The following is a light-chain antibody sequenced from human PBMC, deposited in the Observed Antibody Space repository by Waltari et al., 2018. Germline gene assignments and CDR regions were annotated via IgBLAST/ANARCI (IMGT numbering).Light chain of an antibody. CDR3: QQYYSTPNT. V-gene: IGKV4-1*01. J-gene: IGKJ2*01. CDR2: WAS. Sequence: DIVVTKSPDSLAVSLGERATMNCKSSQSLLHTNNKNYLAWYQLRPGQPPKLLIYWASTRESGVPGRFSGSGSGTDFTLTISGLQAEDVAVYYCQQYYSTPNTFGQGTKLEIK. CDR1: QSLLHTNNKNY.